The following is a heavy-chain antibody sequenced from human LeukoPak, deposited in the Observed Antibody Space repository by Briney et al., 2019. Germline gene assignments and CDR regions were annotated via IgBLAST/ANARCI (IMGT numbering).Heavy chain of an antibody. CDR3: AKGATGYDFWSGYYNWLDP. V-gene: IGHV3-23*01. CDR1: GFTFSSYA. J-gene: IGHJ5*02. D-gene: IGHD3-3*01. Sequence: PGGSLRLSCAASGFTFSSYAMSWVRQAPGKGLEWVSASSGSGGRTYYADSVKGRFTISRDNSKNTLYLQMNSLRAEDTAVYYCAKGATGYDFWSGYYNWLDPWGQGTLVTGSS. CDR2: SSGSGGRT.